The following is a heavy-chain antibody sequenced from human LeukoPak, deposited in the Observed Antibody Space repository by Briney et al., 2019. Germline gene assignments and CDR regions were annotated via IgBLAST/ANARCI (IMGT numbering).Heavy chain of an antibody. D-gene: IGHD2-21*02. CDR1: GFTFSSYA. V-gene: IGHV3-30-3*01. J-gene: IGHJ4*02. CDR2: IYYVGSNK. CDR3: ARDALAYCGGDCYSYYFDY. Sequence: PGGSLRLSCAASGFTFSSYAMHWVRKAPGKGLRWVAVIYYVGSNKYYADSVKGRFTISRDNSKNTLYLQMNSLRAEDTAVYYCARDALAYCGGDCYSYYFDYWGQGTLVTVSS.